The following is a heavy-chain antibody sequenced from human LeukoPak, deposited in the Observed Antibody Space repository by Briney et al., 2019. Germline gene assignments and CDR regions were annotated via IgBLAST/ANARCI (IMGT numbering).Heavy chain of an antibody. CDR1: GFTFSSYW. J-gene: IGHJ4*02. CDR3: ARSKIDY. V-gene: IGHV3-7*01. Sequence: GGSLRLSCAASGFTFSSYWMSWVRQAPGRGLEWVANIKQDESEKYYVDSVRGRFTIYRDNAKNSLYLQMNSLRADDTAIYYCARSKIDYWGQGTLVTVSS. CDR2: IKQDESEK. D-gene: IGHD4-11*01.